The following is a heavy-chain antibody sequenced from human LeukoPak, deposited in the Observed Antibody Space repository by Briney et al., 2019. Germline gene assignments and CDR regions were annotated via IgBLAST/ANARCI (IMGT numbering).Heavy chain of an antibody. CDR3: ARGESRFRYSSGWSRDYYYYMDV. CDR1: GGTFSSYA. Sequence: SVKVSCKASGGTFSSYAISWVRQAPGQGLEWMGGIIPIFGTANYAQKFQGRVTITTDESTSTAYMELSSLRSEDTAVYYCARGESRFRYSSGWSRDYYYYMDVWGKGTTVTVSS. CDR2: IIPIFGTA. D-gene: IGHD6-19*01. V-gene: IGHV1-69*05. J-gene: IGHJ6*03.